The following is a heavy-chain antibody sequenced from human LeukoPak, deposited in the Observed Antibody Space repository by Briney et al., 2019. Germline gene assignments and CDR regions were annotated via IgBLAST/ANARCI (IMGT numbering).Heavy chain of an antibody. CDR3: ARGGYYYDSSGYYH. J-gene: IGHJ5*02. CDR1: GGSFSGYY. V-gene: IGHV4-34*01. CDR2: INHSGST. Sequence: SETLSLTCAVYGGSFSGYYWSWIRQPPGKGLEWIGEINHSGSTNYNPSLKSRVTISVDTSKNQFSLKPSSVTAADTAVYYCARGGYYYDSSGYYHWGQGTLVTVSS. D-gene: IGHD3-22*01.